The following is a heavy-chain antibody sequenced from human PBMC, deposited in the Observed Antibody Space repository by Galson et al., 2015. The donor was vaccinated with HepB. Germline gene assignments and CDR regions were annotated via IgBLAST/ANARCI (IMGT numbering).Heavy chain of an antibody. J-gene: IGHJ6*02. CDR2: IRTKAYGGTT. D-gene: IGHD3-16*01. CDR3: ARKIASPVYDYYGLDV. CDR1: EFTFGDYA. Sequence: SLRLSCATFEFTFGDYAMSWFRQAPGKGLEWIGFIRTKAYGGTTEYAASVKGKFIISRDDSESIAYLQMNSLTSDDTAVYYCARKIASPVYDYYGLDVWGQGTTVTVS. V-gene: IGHV3-49*03.